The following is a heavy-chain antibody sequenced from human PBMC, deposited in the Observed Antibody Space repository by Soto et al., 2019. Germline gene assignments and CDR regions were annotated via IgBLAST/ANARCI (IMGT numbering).Heavy chain of an antibody. CDR3: AKEDVGSGSAFDY. CDR2: ISYDGSNK. CDR1: GFTFSSYG. Sequence: SGGSLRLSCVVSGFTFSSYGMHWVRQAPGKGLERVAVISYDGSNKYYADSVKGRFTISRDNSKNTLYLQMNSLRVEDTAVYYCAKEDVGSGSAFDYWGQGTLVTVSS. D-gene: IGHD3-10*01. J-gene: IGHJ4*02. V-gene: IGHV3-30*18.